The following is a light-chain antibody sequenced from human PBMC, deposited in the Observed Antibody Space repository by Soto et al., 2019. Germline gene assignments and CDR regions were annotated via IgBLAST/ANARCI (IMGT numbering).Light chain of an antibody. CDR3: CSYAGSSVL. CDR2: EDS. CDR1: SGDVGGYNL. V-gene: IGLV2-23*01. J-gene: IGLJ2*01. Sequence: QSVLTQPASVSGSPGQSITISCTGTSGDVGGYNLVSWYRQHPGKAPKVMIYEDSKRPSGVSNRFSGSKSGNTASLTISGLQAEDEADYYCCSYAGSSVLFGGGTKVTVL.